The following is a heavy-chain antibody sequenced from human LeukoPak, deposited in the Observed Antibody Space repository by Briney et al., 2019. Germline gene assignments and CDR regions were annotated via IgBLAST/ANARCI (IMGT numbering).Heavy chain of an antibody. Sequence: GASVKVSCKASGGTFSSYAISWVRQAPGQGLEWMGGIIPIFGTANYAQKFQGRVTITADESTSTAYMELSSLRSEDTAVYYCAIGGYSYGGEGFDYWGQGTLVTVS. CDR1: GGTFSSYA. V-gene: IGHV1-69*01. CDR3: AIGGYSYGGEGFDY. CDR2: IIPIFGTA. D-gene: IGHD5-18*01. J-gene: IGHJ4*02.